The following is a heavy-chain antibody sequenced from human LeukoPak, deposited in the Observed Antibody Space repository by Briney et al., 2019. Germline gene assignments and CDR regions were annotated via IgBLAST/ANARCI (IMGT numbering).Heavy chain of an antibody. CDR3: ARGSGYSYGPPRDAFDI. V-gene: IGHV1-46*01. J-gene: IGHJ3*02. Sequence: ASVKVSCKASGYTFTSYYMHWVRQAPGQGLEWMGIISPSGGSTSYAQKFQGRVTMTRDTSTSTVYMELSSLRSEDTAVYYCARGSGYSYGPPRDAFDIWGQGTMVTVSS. CDR2: ISPSGGST. D-gene: IGHD5-18*01. CDR1: GYTFTSYY.